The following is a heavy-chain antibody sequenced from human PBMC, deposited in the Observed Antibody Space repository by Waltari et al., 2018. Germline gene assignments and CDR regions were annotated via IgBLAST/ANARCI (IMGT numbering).Heavy chain of an antibody. Sequence: VQLVESGGDLVQPGGSLRLSCAASAFTFSDFAMNWVRQAPGKGLEWLSYINSRGSTIYYADSVKGRFTVSRDNAKSSLYLQMNSLRVEDTAVYYCARDRDGYKKADLWGQGTLVTVSS. CDR2: INSRGSTI. V-gene: IGHV3-48*03. CDR3: ARDRDGYKKADL. D-gene: IGHD5-12*01. J-gene: IGHJ5*02. CDR1: AFTFSDFA.